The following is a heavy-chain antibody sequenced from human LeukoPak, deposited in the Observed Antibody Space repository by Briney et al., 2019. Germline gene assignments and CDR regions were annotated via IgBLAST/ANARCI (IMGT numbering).Heavy chain of an antibody. CDR3: ASGTGSYTNFDY. Sequence: SETLSLTCTVSGGSFSSGGYYWSWIRQHPGKGLEWIGYIYYSGSTYYNPSLKSRVTISVDTSKNQFSLKLSSVTAADTAVYYCASGTGSYTNFDYWGQGTLVTVSS. D-gene: IGHD3-3*01. J-gene: IGHJ4*02. CDR1: GGSFSSGGYY. V-gene: IGHV4-31*03. CDR2: IYYSGST.